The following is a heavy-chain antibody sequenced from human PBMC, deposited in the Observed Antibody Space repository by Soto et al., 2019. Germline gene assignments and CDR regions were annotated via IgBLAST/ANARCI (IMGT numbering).Heavy chain of an antibody. CDR3: GRGRQYGSGSYYDYYYGMDV. CDR1: GGSFSGYY. CDR2: IYYSGST. Sequence: SETLSLTCAVYGGSFSGYYWTWIRQPPGKGLEWIGSIYYSGSTYYNPSLKSRVTISVDTSKNQFSLKLSSVTAADTAVYYCGRGRQYGSGSYYDYYYGMDVWGQGTTVTVSS. V-gene: IGHV4-34*01. J-gene: IGHJ6*02. D-gene: IGHD3-10*01.